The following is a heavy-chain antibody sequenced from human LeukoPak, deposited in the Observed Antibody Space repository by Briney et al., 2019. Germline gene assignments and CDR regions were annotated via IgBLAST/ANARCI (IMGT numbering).Heavy chain of an antibody. V-gene: IGHV4-4*09. J-gene: IGHJ3*02. CDR2: IYTSGNT. D-gene: IGHD6-6*01. CDR3: ARHLLVDAFDI. CDR1: GGSISSNY. Sequence: SETLSLTCTVSGGSISSNYWSWIRQPPGKGLEWIGCIYTSGNTNYNPSLKSRVTISIDTSKNQFSLKLTSVTAADTAVYYCARHLLVDAFDIWGQGTMVTVSS.